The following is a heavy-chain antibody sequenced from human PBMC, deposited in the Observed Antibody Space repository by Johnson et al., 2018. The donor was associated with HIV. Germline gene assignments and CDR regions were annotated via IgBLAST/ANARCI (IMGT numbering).Heavy chain of an antibody. D-gene: IGHD6-6*01. CDR1: EFTLSNAW. J-gene: IGHJ3*02. V-gene: IGHV3-30*03. Sequence: QMLLVESGGGLVKPGGSLRLSCAASEFTLSNAWMSWVRQVPGKGLEWVAVISYDGSNKYYADSVKGRFTISRDNSKNTLYLQMNSLSAEDTAVYYCARGGQLVAFDIWGQGTMVTVSS. CDR3: ARGGQLVAFDI. CDR2: ISYDGSNK.